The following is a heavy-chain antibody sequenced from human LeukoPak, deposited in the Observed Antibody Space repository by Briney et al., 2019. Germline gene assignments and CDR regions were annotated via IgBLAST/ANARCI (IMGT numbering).Heavy chain of an antibody. D-gene: IGHD6-13*01. V-gene: IGHV3-23*01. CDR1: GFTFSTYA. CDR3: AKGQAVYSSSWPNFES. Sequence: PGGSLRLSCTAYGFTFSTYAMSWVRQAPEKGREWGSTISGNGGITYYAGSVKGRFAISRDNSTNTLYLQMNSLRAEDTALYYCAKGQAVYSSSWPNFESWGQGTLVTVSS. J-gene: IGHJ4*01. CDR2: ISGNGGIT.